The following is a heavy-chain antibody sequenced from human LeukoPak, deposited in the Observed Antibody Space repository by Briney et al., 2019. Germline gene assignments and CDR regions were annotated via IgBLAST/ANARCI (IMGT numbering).Heavy chain of an antibody. D-gene: IGHD3-10*02. CDR2: ILDSGSST. V-gene: IGHV3-23*01. J-gene: IGHJ6*04. CDR1: GFTFSSYA. CDR3: AELGITMIGGV. Sequence: GGSLRLSCAASGFTFSSYAMSWVRQAPGKGLEWVSSILDSGSSTVYADSVKGRFTISRDNAKNSLYLQMNSLRAEDTAVYYCAELGITMIGGVWGKGTTVTISS.